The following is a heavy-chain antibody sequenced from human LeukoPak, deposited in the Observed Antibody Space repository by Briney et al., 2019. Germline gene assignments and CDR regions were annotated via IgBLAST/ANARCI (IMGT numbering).Heavy chain of an antibody. J-gene: IGHJ4*02. CDR3: ARAAPVAGDFDY. Sequence: SVKVSCKASGGTFSSSTISWVRQAPGQGLEWMGRIIPILGIANYAQKFQGRVTITADKSTSTAYMEVSSLRSEDTAVYYCARAAPVAGDFDYWGQGTLVTVSS. D-gene: IGHD6-19*01. CDR1: GGTFSSST. V-gene: IGHV1-69*02. CDR2: IIPILGIA.